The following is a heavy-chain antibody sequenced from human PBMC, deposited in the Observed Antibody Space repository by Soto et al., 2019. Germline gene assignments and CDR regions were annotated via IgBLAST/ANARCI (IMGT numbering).Heavy chain of an antibody. CDR3: ARGYYGSGSYYTISEEYFQH. J-gene: IGHJ1*01. CDR1: GYTFTSYD. D-gene: IGHD3-10*01. CDR2: MNPNSGNT. Sequence: ASVKVSCKASGYTFTSYDINWVRQATGQGLEWMGWMNPNSGNTGYAQKFQGRVTMTRNTSISTAYMELSSLRSEDTAVYYCARGYYGSGSYYTISEEYFQHWGQGTLVTVSS. V-gene: IGHV1-8*01.